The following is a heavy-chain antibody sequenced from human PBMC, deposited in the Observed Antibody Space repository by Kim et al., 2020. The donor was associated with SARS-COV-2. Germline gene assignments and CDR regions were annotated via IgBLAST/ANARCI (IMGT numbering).Heavy chain of an antibody. CDR1: GYTFTSYG. V-gene: IGHV1-18*01. CDR2: ISAYNGNT. J-gene: IGHJ6*02. D-gene: IGHD4-17*01. CDR3: ARDQGPPTVTFYYYYYYGMDV. Sequence: ASVKVSCKASGYTFTSYGISWVRQAPGQGLEWMGWISAYNGNTNYAQKLQGRVTMTTDTSTSTAYMELRSLRSDDTAVYYCARDQGPPTVTFYYYYYYGMDVWGQGTTVTVSS.